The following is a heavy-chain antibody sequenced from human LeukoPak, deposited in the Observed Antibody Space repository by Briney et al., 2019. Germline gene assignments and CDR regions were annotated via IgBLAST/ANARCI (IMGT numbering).Heavy chain of an antibody. CDR2: INPSGGST. J-gene: IGHJ4*02. D-gene: IGHD3-22*01. CDR1: GYTFTSYY. V-gene: IGHV1-46*01. CDR3: ARDRTDYYDSSGYHDY. Sequence: GASVKVSCKASGYTFTSYYMHWVRQAPGQGREWMGIINPSGGSTSYAQKFQGRVTMTRDTSTSTVYMELSSLRSEDTAVYYCARDRTDYYDSSGYHDYWGQGTLVTVSS.